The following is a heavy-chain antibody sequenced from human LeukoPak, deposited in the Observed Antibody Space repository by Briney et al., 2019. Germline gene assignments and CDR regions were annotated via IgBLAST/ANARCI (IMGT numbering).Heavy chain of an antibody. CDR2: IYYSGST. CDR1: GGSISSYY. CDR3: ARGSPTYYDFWSGYSGGDAFDI. Sequence: SETLSLTCTVSGGSISSYYWSWIRQPPGKGLEWIGNIYYSGSTNYNPSLKSRVTISVDTSKNQFSLKLSSVTAADTAVYYCARGSPTYYDFWSGYSGGDAFDIWGQGTMVTVSS. D-gene: IGHD3-3*01. J-gene: IGHJ3*02. V-gene: IGHV4-59*12.